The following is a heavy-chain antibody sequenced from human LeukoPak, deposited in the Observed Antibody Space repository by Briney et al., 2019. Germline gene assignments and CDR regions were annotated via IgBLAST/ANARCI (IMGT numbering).Heavy chain of an antibody. J-gene: IGHJ4*02. CDR1: GLTFSSYG. Sequence: GRSLRLSCAASGLTFSSYGMHWVRQAPGKGPEWMAVISYDGSYKYYADSVKGRFTISRNNSKNTLYLQMNSLRIDDTAVYYCAKQRDYGDFSFDYWGQGTLVTVSS. CDR3: AKQRDYGDFSFDY. CDR2: ISYDGSYK. V-gene: IGHV3-30*18. D-gene: IGHD4-17*01.